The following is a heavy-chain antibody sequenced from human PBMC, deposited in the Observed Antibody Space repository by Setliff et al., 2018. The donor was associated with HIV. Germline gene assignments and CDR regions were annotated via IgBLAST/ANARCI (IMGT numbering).Heavy chain of an antibody. CDR3: ARDRFGVPAND. J-gene: IGHJ4*02. V-gene: IGHV4-61*09. CDR1: GASVASGDSY. Sequence: SETLSLTCTVSGASVASGDSYWSWIRLPAGKGLEWIGHVHTNVRTNYHPSLKSRVTISADISKNEFSLNLRSVTAADTAVYFCARDRFGVPANDWGQGILVTVSS. D-gene: IGHD3-3*01. CDR2: VHTNVRT.